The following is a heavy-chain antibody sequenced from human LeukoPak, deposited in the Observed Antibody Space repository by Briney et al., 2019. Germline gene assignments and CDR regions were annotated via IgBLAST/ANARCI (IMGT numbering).Heavy chain of an antibody. D-gene: IGHD5-12*01. CDR1: GGSISSGGYS. CDR3: ARGRSGYDYFDY. Sequence: PSQTLSLTCAVSGGSISSGGYSWSWIQQPPGKGLEWIGYIYHSGSTYYNPSLKSRVTISVDRSKNQFSLKLSSVTAADTAVYYCARGRSGYDYFDYWGQGTLVTVSS. J-gene: IGHJ4*02. V-gene: IGHV4-30-2*01. CDR2: IYHSGST.